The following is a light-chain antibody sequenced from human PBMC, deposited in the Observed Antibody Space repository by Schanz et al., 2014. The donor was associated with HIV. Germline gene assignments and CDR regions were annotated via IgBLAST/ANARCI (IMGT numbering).Light chain of an antibody. CDR3: GTWDSSLSVGV. CDR2: DND. Sequence: QSVLTQPPSVSAAPGQKVTISCSGSGSNIGSNYVSWYQQLPGTAPKLLIYDNDKRPSGIPDRSSGTKSDTSATLGITGLQTGDEADYYCGTWDSSLSVGVFGTGTKVTVL. V-gene: IGLV1-51*01. CDR1: GSNIGSNY. J-gene: IGLJ1*01.